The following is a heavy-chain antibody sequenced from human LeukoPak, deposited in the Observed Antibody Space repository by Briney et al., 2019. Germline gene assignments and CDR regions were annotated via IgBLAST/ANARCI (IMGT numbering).Heavy chain of an antibody. V-gene: IGHV3-23*01. D-gene: IGHD6-6*01. Sequence: PGGSLRLSCVASGFTLSSYSMSWVRQAPGKGLEWVSAMSGSDTGSWYAGSVKGRFTISRDTSKTTLYLQMNSLRAGDTAVYYCAKLVTGRPSGYMDVWGKGTTVTVSS. J-gene: IGHJ6*03. CDR3: AKLVTGRPSGYMDV. CDR2: MSGSDTGS. CDR1: GFTLSSYS.